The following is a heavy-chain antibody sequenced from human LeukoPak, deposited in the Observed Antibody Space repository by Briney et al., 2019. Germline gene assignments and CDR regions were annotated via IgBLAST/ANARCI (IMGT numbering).Heavy chain of an antibody. CDR3: ARGGASSTVVTPWVDY. J-gene: IGHJ4*02. D-gene: IGHD4-23*01. CDR1: GGSISSYY. V-gene: IGHV4-59*01. Sequence: SETLSLTCTVSGGSISSYYWSWIRQPPGKGLKWIGYIYYSGSTNYNPSLKSRVTISVDTSKNQFSLKLSSVTAADTAVYYCARGGASSTVVTPWVDYWGQGTLVTVSS. CDR2: IYYSGST.